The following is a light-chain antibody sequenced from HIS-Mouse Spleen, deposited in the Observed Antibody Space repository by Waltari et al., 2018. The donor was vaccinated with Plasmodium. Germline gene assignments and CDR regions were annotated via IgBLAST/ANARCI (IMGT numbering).Light chain of an antibody. CDR3: YSTDSSGNHRV. V-gene: IGLV3-10*01. CDR2: EDS. Sequence: SYELTQPPSVSVSPGHTARITCSGVALTQKYSYLYQQKSGQAPVLVIYEDSKRPSGIPERFSGSSSGTMATLTISGAQVEDEADYYCYSTDSSGNHRVFGGGTKLTVL. CDR1: ALTQKY. J-gene: IGLJ3*02.